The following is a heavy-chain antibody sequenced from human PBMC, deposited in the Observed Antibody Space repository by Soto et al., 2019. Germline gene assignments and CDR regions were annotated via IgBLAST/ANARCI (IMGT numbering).Heavy chain of an antibody. D-gene: IGHD5-12*01. J-gene: IGHJ6*03. CDR1: GGSISNYY. V-gene: IGHV4-59*08. Sequence: SETLSLTCTVSGGSISNYYWSWIRQPPGKGLEWIGYIYYSGSTNYNPSLKSRVTISVDTSKNQFSLKLTSVTAADTAVYYCARHPGYSGYDDNYYYYMDVWGKGTTVTVSS. CDR2: IYYSGST. CDR3: ARHPGYSGYDDNYYYYMDV.